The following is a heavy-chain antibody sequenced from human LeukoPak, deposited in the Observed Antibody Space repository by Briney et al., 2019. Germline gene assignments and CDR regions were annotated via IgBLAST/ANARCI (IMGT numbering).Heavy chain of an antibody. Sequence: PGGSLRLSCAASGFIFSSFWMGWVRQAPGKGLEWVASIKFDESQSPHVDSVKGRFTISRDNAKNSLYLQMNSLRAKDTAVYFCTRVTTNGYFDYWGQGTLVTVSS. CDR1: GFIFSSFW. CDR3: TRVTTNGYFDY. D-gene: IGHD1-1*01. CDR2: IKFDESQS. V-gene: IGHV3-7*04. J-gene: IGHJ4*02.